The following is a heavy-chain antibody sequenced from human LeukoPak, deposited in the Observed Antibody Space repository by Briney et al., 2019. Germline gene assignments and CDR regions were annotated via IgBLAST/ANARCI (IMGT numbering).Heavy chain of an antibody. CDR2: IYYSGST. D-gene: IGHD6-6*01. CDR1: GGSIGSYS. V-gene: IGHV4-59*01. Sequence: SETLSLTCTVSGGSIGSYSWSWIRQPPGKGLEWIGYIYYSGSTNYNPSLKSRVTISVDTSKNQFSLKLSSVTAADTAVYYCARDEIAGIAARTPFRHWGQGTLVTVSS. J-gene: IGHJ4*02. CDR3: ARDEIAGIAARTPFRH.